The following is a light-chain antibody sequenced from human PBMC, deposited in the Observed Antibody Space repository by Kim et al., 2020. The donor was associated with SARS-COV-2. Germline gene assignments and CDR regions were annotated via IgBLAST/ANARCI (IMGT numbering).Light chain of an antibody. CDR2: RDN. CDR3: ATWDDSLDAWV. Sequence: ELTQPPSASGTPGQRVTISCSGSNSNIAVNAVHWYQQLPGTAPKLLIYRDNQRPSGVPDRFSASKSGTSAFLALSGLLSEDEADYYCATWDDSLDAWVFGGGTQLTVL. V-gene: IGLV1-44*01. J-gene: IGLJ3*02. CDR1: NSNIAVNA.